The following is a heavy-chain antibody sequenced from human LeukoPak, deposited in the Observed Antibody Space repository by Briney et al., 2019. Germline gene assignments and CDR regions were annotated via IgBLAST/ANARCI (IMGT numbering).Heavy chain of an antibody. J-gene: IGHJ4*02. CDR3: ARESSSSWYFDY. V-gene: IGHV3-21*01. CDR1: GFTFSSYS. D-gene: IGHD6-13*01. Sequence: PGGSLRLSCAASGFTFSSYSMNWVRQAPGKGLEWVSSISSGSRYIYYADSLKGRFTISRDNAKNSVYLQMISLRAEDTAVYYCARESSSSWYFDYWGRGTLVTVSS. CDR2: ISSGSRYI.